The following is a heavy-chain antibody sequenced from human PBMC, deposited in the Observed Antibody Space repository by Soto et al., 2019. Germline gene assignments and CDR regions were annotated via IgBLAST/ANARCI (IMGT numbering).Heavy chain of an antibody. CDR3: ARIRCSSISCQQLYYYNYGIDV. D-gene: IGHD2-2*01. CDR1: GCTFSSYS. V-gene: IGHV1-69*13. J-gene: IGHJ6*01. CDR2: IIPIFGTP. Sequence: SVKVSCKASGCTFSSYSITWVRQAAGQGPEWMGWIIPIFGTPSYAQRFQGRVTISAEQCKRNMELSSLRSDDTAVYCCARIRCSSISCQQLYYYNYGIDVWGQGNTGTVSS.